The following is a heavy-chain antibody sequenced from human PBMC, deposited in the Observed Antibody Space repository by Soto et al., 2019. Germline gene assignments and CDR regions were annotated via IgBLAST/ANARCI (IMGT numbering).Heavy chain of an antibody. CDR3: SRAHPHWGFDY. Sequence: QVQLVQSGAEVKKPGASVKVSCRASGYTFSSYDINWVRQATGQGPEWMGWMDHNNGNTGYAQKFQGRVTMTSSTSISTAYMELRSLTSDDTAVYYCSRAHPHWGFDYWGQGSLVIVSS. D-gene: IGHD7-27*01. CDR1: GYTFSSYD. J-gene: IGHJ4*02. CDR2: MDHNNGNT. V-gene: IGHV1-8*01.